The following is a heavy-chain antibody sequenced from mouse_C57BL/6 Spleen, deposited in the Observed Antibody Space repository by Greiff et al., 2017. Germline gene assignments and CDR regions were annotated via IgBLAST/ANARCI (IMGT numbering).Heavy chain of an antibody. D-gene: IGHD1-1*02. CDR1: GYSFTGYY. J-gene: IGHJ2*01. Sequence: VQLLQSGPELVKPGASVKISCTASGYSFTGYYMNWVKQSPEKSLEWIGEINPSTGGTTYNQKFKAKVTLTVDNSSSTAYMQSKSLTSEDSAVYYCARGGRETSYFDYWGQGTTLTVSS. CDR2: INPSTGGT. CDR3: ARGGRETSYFDY. V-gene: IGHV1-42*01.